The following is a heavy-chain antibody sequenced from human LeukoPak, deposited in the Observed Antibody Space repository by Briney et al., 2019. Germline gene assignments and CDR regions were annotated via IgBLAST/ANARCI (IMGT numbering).Heavy chain of an antibody. Sequence: GGSLRLSCAASGFTFSSYGMHLVRQAPGKGLEWVAVIWYDGSNKYYADSVKGRFTISRDNSKNTLYLQMNSLRAEDTAVYYCARDILAYCGGDCYPAFGYWGQGTLVTVSS. V-gene: IGHV3-33*01. CDR2: IWYDGSNK. CDR3: ARDILAYCGGDCYPAFGY. J-gene: IGHJ4*02. D-gene: IGHD2-21*02. CDR1: GFTFSSYG.